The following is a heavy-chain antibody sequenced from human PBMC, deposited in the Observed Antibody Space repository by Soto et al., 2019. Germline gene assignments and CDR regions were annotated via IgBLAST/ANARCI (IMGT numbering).Heavy chain of an antibody. J-gene: IGHJ5*02. CDR2: IYYSGST. V-gene: IGHV4-59*01. Sequence: TSETLSLTCTVSGGSISSYYWSWIRQPPGKGLEWIGYIYYSGSTNYNPSLKSRVTISVDTSKNQFSLKLSSVTAADTAVYYCAREPMPPDYSNAGWFDPWGQGTLVTVSS. D-gene: IGHD4-4*01. CDR3: AREPMPPDYSNAGWFDP. CDR1: GGSISSYY.